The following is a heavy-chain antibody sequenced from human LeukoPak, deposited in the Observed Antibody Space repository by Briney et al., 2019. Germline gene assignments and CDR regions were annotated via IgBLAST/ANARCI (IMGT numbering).Heavy chain of an antibody. CDR2: ISSSGSTI. Sequence: PGGSLRLSCAASGFTFSSYEMNWVRQAPGKGLEWVSYISSSGSTIYYADSVKGRFTISRDNAKNSLYLQMNSLRAEDTAVYYCARDLTDMIGVAWGQGTLVTVSS. J-gene: IGHJ5*02. D-gene: IGHD3-22*01. V-gene: IGHV3-48*03. CDR3: ARDLTDMIGVA. CDR1: GFTFSSYE.